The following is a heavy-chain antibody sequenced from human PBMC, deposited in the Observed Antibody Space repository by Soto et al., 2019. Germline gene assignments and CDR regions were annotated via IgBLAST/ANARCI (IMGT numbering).Heavy chain of an antibody. CDR1: GGSISSGGYY. V-gene: IGHV4-31*03. J-gene: IGHJ4*02. CDR2: IYYSGST. Sequence: QVQLQESGPGLVKPSQTLSLTCTVSGGSISSGGYYWSWIRQHPGKGLEWIGYIYYSGSTYYNPSLKSRVTISVDTSKNQFSLKLSSVTAADTTVYYCARHRRESGFWSGYTFDYWGQGTLVTVSS. CDR3: ARHRRESGFWSGYTFDY. D-gene: IGHD3-3*01.